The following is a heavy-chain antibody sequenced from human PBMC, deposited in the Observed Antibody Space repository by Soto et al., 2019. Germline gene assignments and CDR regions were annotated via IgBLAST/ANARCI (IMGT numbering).Heavy chain of an antibody. Sequence: GGSLRLSCAASGFTFSSYGMHWVRQAPGKGLEWVAVISYDGSNKYYADSVKGRFTISRDNSKNTLYLQMNSLRAEDTAVYYCARQPRNEAGRYYYYYMAVWGKGSTVTVSS. CDR2: ISYDGSNK. V-gene: IGHV3-30*03. CDR3: ARQPRNEAGRYYYYYMAV. D-gene: IGHD1-1*01. J-gene: IGHJ6*03. CDR1: GFTFSSYG.